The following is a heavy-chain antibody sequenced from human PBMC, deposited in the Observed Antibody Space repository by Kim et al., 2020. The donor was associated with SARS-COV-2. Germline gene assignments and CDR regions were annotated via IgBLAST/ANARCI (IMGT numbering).Heavy chain of an antibody. CDR1: GGSMSSYY. J-gene: IGHJ3*02. V-gene: IGHV4-59*13. CDR2: ILYSGNT. D-gene: IGHD3-16*01. Sequence: SETLSLTCTVSGGSMSSYYWSWIRQPPGKELEWIGYILYSGNTNYNPSLQSRGTISVDTPKNQFSLKLTSVTTADTAVYYCGRGGTTKNGFDIWGQGIMV. CDR3: GRGGTTKNGFDI.